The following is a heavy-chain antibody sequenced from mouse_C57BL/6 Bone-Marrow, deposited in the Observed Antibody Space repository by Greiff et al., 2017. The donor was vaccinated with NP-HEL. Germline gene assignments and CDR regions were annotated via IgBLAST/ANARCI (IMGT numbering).Heavy chain of an antibody. V-gene: IGHV1-81*01. D-gene: IGHD3-3*01. CDR2: IYPRSGNT. CDR3: ARGGRGYAMDY. Sequence: QVQLQQSGAELARPGASVKLSCKASGYTFTSYGISWVKQRPGQGLEWIGEIYPRSGNTYYNEKFKGKATLTADKSSSTAYMELRSLTSEDSAVYFCARGGRGYAMDYWGQGTSVTVSS. CDR1: GYTFTSYG. J-gene: IGHJ4*01.